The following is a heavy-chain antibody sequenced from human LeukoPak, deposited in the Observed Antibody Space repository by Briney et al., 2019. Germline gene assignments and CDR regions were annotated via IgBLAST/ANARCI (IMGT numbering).Heavy chain of an antibody. J-gene: IGHJ3*01. Sequence: SETLSLTCAVYGGSFSNYYWSWIRQPPGKGLEWIGGITHSGSTNYNPSLKSRVTISVNTSKNQFSLKLSSVTAADTAVYYCARDEDAFDLWGQGTMVSVSS. V-gene: IGHV4-34*01. CDR1: GGSFSNYY. CDR2: ITHSGST. CDR3: ARDEDAFDL.